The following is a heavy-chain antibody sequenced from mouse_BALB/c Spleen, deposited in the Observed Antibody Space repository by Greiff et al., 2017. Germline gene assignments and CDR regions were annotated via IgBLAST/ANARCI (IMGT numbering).Heavy chain of an antibody. CDR3: ARDLSGTFAY. V-gene: IGHV5-15*02. D-gene: IGHD4-1*01. CDR1: GFTFSDYG. Sequence: EVQGVESGGGLVQPGGSRKLSCAASGFTFSDYGMAWVRQAPGKGPEWVAFISNLAYSIYYADTVTGRFTISRENAKNTLYLEMSSLRSEDTAMYYCARDLSGTFAYWGQGTLVTVSA. J-gene: IGHJ3*01. CDR2: ISNLAYSI.